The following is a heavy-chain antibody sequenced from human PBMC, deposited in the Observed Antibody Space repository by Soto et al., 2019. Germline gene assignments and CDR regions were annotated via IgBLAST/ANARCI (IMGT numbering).Heavy chain of an antibody. CDR3: ARASVSGRRFDY. V-gene: IGHV1-46*03. Sequence: ASVKVSCEASGYTFTNYYVHWVRHAPGQGLEWMGIINTSGGSTTYAQKFQGRVTMTRDTYTSTVYMELSSLTSEDTAVYYCARASVSGRRFDYWGEGTLVTVS. CDR1: GYTFTNYY. D-gene: IGHD6-19*01. J-gene: IGHJ4*02. CDR2: INTSGGST.